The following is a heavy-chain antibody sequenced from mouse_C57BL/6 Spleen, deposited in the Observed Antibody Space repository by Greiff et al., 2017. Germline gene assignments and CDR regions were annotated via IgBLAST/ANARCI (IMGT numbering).Heavy chain of an antibody. D-gene: IGHD1-1*01. J-gene: IGHJ4*01. Sequence: VQLQQSGAELVRPGTSVKLSCKASGYTFTSYWMHWVKQRPGQGLEWIGVIDPSDSYTNYNQKFKGKATLTVDTSSSTAYMQLSSLTSADSGVYYCAREGTTVVATGAMDYWGQGTSVTVSS. V-gene: IGHV1-59*01. CDR2: IDPSDSYT. CDR1: GYTFTSYW. CDR3: AREGTTVVATGAMDY.